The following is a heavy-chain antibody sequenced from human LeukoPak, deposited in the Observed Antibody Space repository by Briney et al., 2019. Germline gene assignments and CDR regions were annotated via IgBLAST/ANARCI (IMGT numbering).Heavy chain of an antibody. J-gene: IGHJ5*02. CDR1: GFSFSSYW. CDR3: ARHGRYSSDYRWFDP. CDR2: IYPDDSDT. V-gene: IGHV5-51*01. D-gene: IGHD3-22*01. Sequence: GESLKISCKGSGFSFSSYWIGWVRQMPGKGLEWMGIIYPDDSDTRYSPSFQGQVTISADKFISTAYLQWSSLKASDTAIYYCARHGRYSSDYRWFDPWGQGTLVTVSS.